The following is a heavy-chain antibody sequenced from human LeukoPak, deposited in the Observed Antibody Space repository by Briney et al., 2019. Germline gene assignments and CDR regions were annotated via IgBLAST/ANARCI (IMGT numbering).Heavy chain of an antibody. CDR1: GGSISSGDYY. CDR3: DRGGYCSGGSCYSVGDAFDI. Sequence: SETLSLTCTVSGGSISSGDYYWSWIRQPPGKGLEWIGYIYYSGSTYYNPSLKSRVTISVDTSKNQFSLKLSSVTAADTAVYYCDRGGYCSGGSCYSVGDAFDIWGQGTMVTVSS. J-gene: IGHJ3*02. D-gene: IGHD2-15*01. CDR2: IYYSGST. V-gene: IGHV4-30-4*01.